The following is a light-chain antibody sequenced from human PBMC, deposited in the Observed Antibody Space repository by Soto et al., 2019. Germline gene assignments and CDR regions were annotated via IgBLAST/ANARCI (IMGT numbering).Light chain of an antibody. V-gene: IGKV1-5*03. CDR1: QSISDW. Sequence: DIQMTQSPRTLSASVRDRVTITCLASQSISDWFAWFQQKAAKAPKLLIYKSSSLESGVPSRFSGSGCGTEFTLTISSLQPEDFATYYCQQYNGYSTWTFGQGTKVDIK. J-gene: IGKJ1*01. CDR2: KSS. CDR3: QQYNGYSTWT.